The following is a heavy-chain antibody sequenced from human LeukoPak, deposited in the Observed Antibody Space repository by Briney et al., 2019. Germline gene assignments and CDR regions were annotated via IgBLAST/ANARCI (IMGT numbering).Heavy chain of an antibody. CDR2: ISGSGGDT. CDR1: GFTFDSYA. D-gene: IGHD2-21*02. CDR3: ANEKYCGGDCPY. Sequence: GGSLRLSCTASGFTFDSYAMSWVRQAPGKGLEWVSLISGSGGDTYYTDSVKGRFTISRDNSKNTLYLQMNSLRAEDTAVYYCANEKYCGGDCPYWGQGTLVTVSS. J-gene: IGHJ4*02. V-gene: IGHV3-23*01.